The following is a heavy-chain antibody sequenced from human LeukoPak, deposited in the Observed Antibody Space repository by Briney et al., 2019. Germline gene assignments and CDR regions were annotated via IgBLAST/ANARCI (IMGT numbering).Heavy chain of an antibody. D-gene: IGHD2-2*01. Sequence: GGSLRLSCAVSGFAFSSYNLNWVRQAPGKGLEWVSAISGSGSDTEYADSVKGRFTISRDNSKTTLYLQMSSLRVEDTAVYYCAKCSATCYANAFDIWGQGTMVTVSS. CDR1: GFAFSSYN. J-gene: IGHJ3*02. CDR2: ISGSGSDT. CDR3: AKCSATCYANAFDI. V-gene: IGHV3-23*01.